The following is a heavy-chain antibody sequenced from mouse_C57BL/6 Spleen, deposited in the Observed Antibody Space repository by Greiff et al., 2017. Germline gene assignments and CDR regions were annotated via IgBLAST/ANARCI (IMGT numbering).Heavy chain of an antibody. Sequence: EVMLVESGGGLVKPGGSLKLSCAASGFTFSDYGMHWVRQAPEKGLEWVAYISSGSSTIYYADTVKGRFTISRDNAKNTLFLQMTSLRSEDTAMYYCARKEAYYSNYDWYFDVWGTGTTVTVSS. V-gene: IGHV5-17*01. CDR2: ISSGSSTI. J-gene: IGHJ1*03. CDR1: GFTFSDYG. CDR3: ARKEAYYSNYDWYFDV. D-gene: IGHD2-5*01.